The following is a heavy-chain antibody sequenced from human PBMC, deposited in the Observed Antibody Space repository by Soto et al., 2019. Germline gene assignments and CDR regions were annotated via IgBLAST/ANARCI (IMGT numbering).Heavy chain of an antibody. D-gene: IGHD3-10*02. J-gene: IGHJ6*02. CDR3: AKGLVGYVFGVQDYYFGMDV. Sequence: QVQLVESGGGVVQPGRSLRLSCGASGFKFSTYGMHWVRQAPGKGLEWVAVISYDGNNKDYADSVKGRFTISRDNSKNTSYLQMNSRRAEDTAVYYWAKGLVGYVFGVQDYYFGMDVWGQGTTVAVSS. CDR1: GFKFSTYG. V-gene: IGHV3-30*18. CDR2: ISYDGNNK.